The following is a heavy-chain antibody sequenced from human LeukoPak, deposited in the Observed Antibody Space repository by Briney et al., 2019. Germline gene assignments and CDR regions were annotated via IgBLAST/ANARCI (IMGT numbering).Heavy chain of an antibody. D-gene: IGHD1-26*01. Sequence: RLPCAGSGFNLRSYWMSWAGPGPGNGLEWVAHLKQDGSEKCYVDSVQGHLAISRDNAKNSLYLELKSLRAEDTALYYCAKRLKWELQDYFDYWGEGTLVTVSS. V-gene: IGHV3-7*03. J-gene: IGHJ4*02. CDR1: GFNLRSYW. CDR2: LKQDGSEK. CDR3: AKRLKWELQDYFDY.